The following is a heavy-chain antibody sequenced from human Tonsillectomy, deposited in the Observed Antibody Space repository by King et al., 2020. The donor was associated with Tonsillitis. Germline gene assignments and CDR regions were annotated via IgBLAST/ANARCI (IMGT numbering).Heavy chain of an antibody. CDR2: ISHDGSKE. CDR1: GFTFKSYG. V-gene: IGHV3-33*05. J-gene: IGHJ3*02. Sequence: VQLVESGGGVVQAGRSLRLSCAASGFTFKSYGMHWVRQVSGKGLEWVAAISHDGSKEYYADSVRGRFTISRDNSKSTLYLQMDTLRAEDTAVYYCAGDGGYPPRRFDIWGQGTTVTVSS. CDR3: AGDGGYPPRRFDI. D-gene: IGHD5-12*01.